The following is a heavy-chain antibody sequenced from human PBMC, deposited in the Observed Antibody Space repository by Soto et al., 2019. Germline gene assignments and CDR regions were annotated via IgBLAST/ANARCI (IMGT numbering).Heavy chain of an antibody. Sequence: QVQLQESGPGLVKPSQTLSLTCTVSGGSISSGGYYWSWIRQHPGKGLEWIGYIYYSGSTYYNPSLKSRVIKSVDTSKNEFSLKLSSVTAADTAVYYCAGSYLSIAARAYFDYWGQRTLVTVSS. D-gene: IGHD6-6*01. CDR1: GGSISSGGYY. CDR3: AGSYLSIAARAYFDY. V-gene: IGHV4-31*03. J-gene: IGHJ4*02. CDR2: IYYSGST.